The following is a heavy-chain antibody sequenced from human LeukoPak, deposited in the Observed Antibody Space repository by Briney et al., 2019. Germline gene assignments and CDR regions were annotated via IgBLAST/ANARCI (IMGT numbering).Heavy chain of an antibody. Sequence: GGSLRLSCAASGFMFSSNWMSWVRLAPGKGLEWVANIKEDGTETYYVDSVKGRFTISRDNAKNSLYLQMNSLRVEDTAVYYCAKDEGWFDYWGQGILVTVSS. D-gene: IGHD6-19*01. CDR2: IKEDGTET. CDR3: AKDEGWFDY. J-gene: IGHJ4*02. V-gene: IGHV3-7*03. CDR1: GFMFSSNW.